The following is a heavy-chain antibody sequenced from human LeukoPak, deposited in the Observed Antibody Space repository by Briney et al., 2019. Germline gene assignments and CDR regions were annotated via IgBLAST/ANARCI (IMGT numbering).Heavy chain of an antibody. CDR2: ITRSSNYK. CDR1: GFTFSSYT. D-gene: IGHD2-15*01. V-gene: IGHV3-21*01. CDR3: ARTSSGGSCYLDY. J-gene: IGHJ4*02. Sequence: PGGSLRLSCAASGFTFSSYTMHWVRQAPGKGLEWVSSITRSSNYKYYADSVKGRFTISRDNAKSSLYLQMNSLRAEDTAVYYCARTSSGGSCYLDYWGQGTLVTVSS.